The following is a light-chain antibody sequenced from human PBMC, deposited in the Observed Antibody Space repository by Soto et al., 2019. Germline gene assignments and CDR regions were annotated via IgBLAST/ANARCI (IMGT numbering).Light chain of an antibody. CDR2: DAS. V-gene: IGKV3-20*01. J-gene: IGKJ3*01. CDR3: QHYAMSPPFT. Sequence: EIVLTQSPGTLSLSPGERATLSCRASQSVSSSYLGWYQQKPGQAPRLLIYDASSRATGVPDRFSGGGSGTDFTLTISRLEPEDFAVYYRQHYAMSPPFTFGPGTKVDIK. CDR1: QSVSSSY.